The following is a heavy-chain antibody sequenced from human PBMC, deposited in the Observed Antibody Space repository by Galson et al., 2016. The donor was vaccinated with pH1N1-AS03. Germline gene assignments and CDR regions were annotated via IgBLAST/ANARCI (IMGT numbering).Heavy chain of an antibody. CDR3: VRDRELVR. CDR1: GFPFSTYW. J-gene: IGHJ5*02. V-gene: IGHV3-74*01. CDR2: INPDASST. Sequence: AASGFPFSTYWMHWVRQAPGKGLEWVSRINPDASSTSYAESVKGRFTISRDNAKNTVYLQINSLRAEDTAVYYCVRDRELVRWGQGTLVTVSS. D-gene: IGHD1-26*01.